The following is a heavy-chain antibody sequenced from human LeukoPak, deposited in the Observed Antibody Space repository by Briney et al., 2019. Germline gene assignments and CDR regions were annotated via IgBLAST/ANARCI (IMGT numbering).Heavy chain of an antibody. Sequence: GGSLRLSCAASGFTFSSYAMSWVRQAPGKGLEWVSAISGSGGSTNYADSVKGRFTISRDNSKNTLYLQMNSLRAEDTAVYYCAKDSGYGFWSVSYFDYWGQGTLVTVSS. V-gene: IGHV3-23*01. CDR3: AKDSGYGFWSVSYFDY. J-gene: IGHJ4*02. CDR2: ISGSGGST. D-gene: IGHD3-3*01. CDR1: GFTFSSYA.